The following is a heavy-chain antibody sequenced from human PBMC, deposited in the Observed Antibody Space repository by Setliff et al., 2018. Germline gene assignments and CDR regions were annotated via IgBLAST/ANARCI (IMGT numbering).Heavy chain of an antibody. CDR1: GISITSGHY. CDR2: IYHRGRR. CDR3: ASPRRDDLDSPFDAFDL. J-gene: IGHJ3*01. Sequence: SETLSLTCDVSGISITSGHYWGWIRQSPGEGLEWIATIYHRGRRYYNPSLDSRVTISLDASKNQHSLRLSSVTAADTAVYYCASPRRDDLDSPFDAFDLWGQGTKVTVSS. D-gene: IGHD3-3*01. V-gene: IGHV4-38-2*01.